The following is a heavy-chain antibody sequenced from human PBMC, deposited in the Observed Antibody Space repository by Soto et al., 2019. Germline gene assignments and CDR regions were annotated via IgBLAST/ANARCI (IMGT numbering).Heavy chain of an antibody. CDR2: FIPIFGTA. CDR3: ARDMGYTVTRPSIDYYYGMDV. CDR1: EGTFNNYA. J-gene: IGHJ6*02. D-gene: IGHD4-4*01. Sequence: ASVKVSCKASEGTFNNYAVTWVRQAPGQGLEWNGGFIPIFGTANYAQKFQGRVTITADESTSTVYMELSSLRSEDTAVYYCARDMGYTVTRPSIDYYYGMDVWGQGTTVTVSS. V-gene: IGHV1-69*13.